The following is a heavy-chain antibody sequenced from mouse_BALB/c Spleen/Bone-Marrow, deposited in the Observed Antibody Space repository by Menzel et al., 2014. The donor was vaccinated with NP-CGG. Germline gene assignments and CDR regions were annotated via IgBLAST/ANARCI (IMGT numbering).Heavy chain of an antibody. D-gene: IGHD2-4*01. CDR3: ARRGLRRGYYFDY. V-gene: IGHV1-9*01. CDR2: ILPGSGST. J-gene: IGHJ2*01. Sequence: VKLQESGAELMKPGASVEISCKATGYTFSSYWIGWVKQRPGHGLEWIGEILPGSGSTNYNEKFKGKATFTADTSSNTAYMQLSSLTSEDSAVYYCARRGLRRGYYFDYWGQGTTLTVSS. CDR1: GYTFSSYW.